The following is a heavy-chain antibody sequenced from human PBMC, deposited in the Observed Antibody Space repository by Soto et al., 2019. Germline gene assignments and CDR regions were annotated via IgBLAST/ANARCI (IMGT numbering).Heavy chain of an antibody. J-gene: IGHJ4*02. CDR2: TYYRSKWYN. CDR3: ARAILAGSDWFGMHDY. CDR1: GDSVSSNSAA. V-gene: IGHV6-1*01. Sequence: SQTLSLTCAISGDSVSSNSAAWNWIRQSPSRGLEWLGRTYYRSKWYNDYAVSVKSRITVNPDTSRNQFSLQPNSVTPEDSAVYYCARAILAGSDWFGMHDYWGQGTLVTVSS. D-gene: IGHD6-19*01.